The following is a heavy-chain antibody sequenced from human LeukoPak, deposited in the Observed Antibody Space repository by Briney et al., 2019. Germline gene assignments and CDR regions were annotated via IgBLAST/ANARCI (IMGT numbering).Heavy chain of an antibody. J-gene: IGHJ5*02. V-gene: IGHV3-20*04. CDR2: INWNGGST. Sequence: GGSLRLSCAASGFTFDDYGMSWVRQAPGKGLEWVSGINWNGGSTGYADSVKGRFTISRDNAKNSLYLQMNSLRAEDTALYYCARALSSGWYVGYSFDHWGQGTLVTVSS. D-gene: IGHD6-19*01. CDR3: ARALSSGWYVGYSFDH. CDR1: GFTFDDYG.